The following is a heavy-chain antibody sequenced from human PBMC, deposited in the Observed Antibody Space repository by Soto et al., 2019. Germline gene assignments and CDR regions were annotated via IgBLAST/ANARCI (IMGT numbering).Heavy chain of an antibody. V-gene: IGHV3-23*01. CDR1: GFTFSSYA. CDR3: AKDGGPNIVVVPAAISGYYYFDY. J-gene: IGHJ4*02. Sequence: LSLTCAASGFTFSSYAMSWVRQAPGKGLEWVSAISGSGGSTYYADSVKGRFTISRDNSKNTLYLQMNSLRAEDTAVYYCAKDGGPNIVVVPAAISGYYYFDYWGQGTLVTVSS. CDR2: ISGSGGST. D-gene: IGHD2-2*02.